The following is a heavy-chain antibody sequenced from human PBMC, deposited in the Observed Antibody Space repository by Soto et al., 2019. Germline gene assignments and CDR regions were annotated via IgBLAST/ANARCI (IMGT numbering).Heavy chain of an antibody. V-gene: IGHV3-15*01. D-gene: IGHD2-15*01. CDR3: TAAYCSGRSCYSVVY. CDR2: IKRRADGGTT. Sequence: EVQLVESGGGLVKPGGSLSLSCAASGFTFSNVWMSWVRQAPGKGLEWVGRIKRRADGGTTDYATPVRGRFTVSRDDSKNTLYLQMNSLKTEDTAVYYCTAAYCSGRSCYSVVYWGQGTLVTVSS. CDR1: GFTFSNVW. J-gene: IGHJ4*02.